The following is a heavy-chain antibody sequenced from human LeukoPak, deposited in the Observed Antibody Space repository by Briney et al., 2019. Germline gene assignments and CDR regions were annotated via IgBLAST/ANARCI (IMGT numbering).Heavy chain of an antibody. D-gene: IGHD3-9*01. CDR3: ARRGGLRYFDWFLTAFDY. Sequence: SSETLSLTCAVYGGSFSGYYWSWIRQPPGKGLEWIGEINHSGSTNYNPSLKSRVTISVDTSKNQFSLKLSSVTAADTAVYYCARRGGLRYFDWFLTAFDYWGQGSLVTVSS. CDR2: INHSGST. V-gene: IGHV4-34*01. J-gene: IGHJ4*02. CDR1: GGSFSGYY.